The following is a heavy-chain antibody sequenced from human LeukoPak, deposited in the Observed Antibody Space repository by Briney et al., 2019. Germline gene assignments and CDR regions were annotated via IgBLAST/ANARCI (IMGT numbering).Heavy chain of an antibody. Sequence: SETLSLTCTVFGYSISSGYYWGWIRQPPGKGLEWIGSIYHSGSTYYNPSLKSRVTISVDTSKNQFSLKLSSVTAADTAVYYCARAKYQLGWFDPWGRGTLVTVSS. D-gene: IGHD2-2*01. CDR3: ARAKYQLGWFDP. V-gene: IGHV4-38-2*02. CDR2: IYHSGST. CDR1: GYSISSGYY. J-gene: IGHJ5*02.